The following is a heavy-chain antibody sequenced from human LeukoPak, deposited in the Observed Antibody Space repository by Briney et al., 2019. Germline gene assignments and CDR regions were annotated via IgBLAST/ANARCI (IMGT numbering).Heavy chain of an antibody. Sequence: GGSLRLSCVASGFTFSSYWMHWVRQDPRKGLVWVSRISGDGRNINYADSVRGRFTISRDNAKNTLYLQMNSLRAEDTAVYYCARDKGRNYAPFDYWGQGTLVTVSS. CDR1: GFTFSSYW. CDR3: ARDKGRNYAPFDY. J-gene: IGHJ4*02. V-gene: IGHV3-74*01. D-gene: IGHD4-11*01. CDR2: ISGDGRNI.